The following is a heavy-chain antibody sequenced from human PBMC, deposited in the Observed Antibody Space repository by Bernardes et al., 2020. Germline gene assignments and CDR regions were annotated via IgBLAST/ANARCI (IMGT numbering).Heavy chain of an antibody. CDR1: GYTFTSYG. D-gene: IGHD3-10*01. CDR3: ARDPTSRGFGSFDY. J-gene: IGHJ4*02. V-gene: IGHV1-18*01. Sequence: ASVKVSCKASGYTFTSYGISWVRQAPGQGLEWMGWISAYNGNTNYAQKLQGRVTMTTDTSTSTAYMELRSLRSDDTAVYYCARDPTSRGFGSFDYWSQGTLVTVSS. CDR2: ISAYNGNT.